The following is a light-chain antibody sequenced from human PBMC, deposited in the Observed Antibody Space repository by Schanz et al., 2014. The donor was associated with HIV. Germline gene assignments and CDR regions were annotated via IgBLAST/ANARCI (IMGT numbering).Light chain of an antibody. CDR1: SSNIGAGYD. V-gene: IGLV1-40*01. J-gene: IGLJ2*01. CDR2: GDK. CDR3: QSFDKSVSAVV. Sequence: QSVLTQPPSLSGAPGQRVSLSCNGTSSNIGAGYDVHWYQQFPGTAPKLLIFGDKNRPSGVPDRYSGSKSDTSASLAITGLQAEDEANYYCQSFDKSVSAVVFGGGTQLTVL.